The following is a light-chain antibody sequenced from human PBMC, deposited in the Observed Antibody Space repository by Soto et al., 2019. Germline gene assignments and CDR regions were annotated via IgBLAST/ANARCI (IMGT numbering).Light chain of an antibody. V-gene: IGLV2-14*01. J-gene: IGLJ2*01. CDR1: SSDVGGYNY. Sequence: HSALTQPASVSGSPGQSITISYTGTSSDVGGYNYVSWYQQHPGKAPKLMIYDVSNRPSGVSNRFSGSKSGNTASLTISGLQAEDEADYYCSSYTSSSTLDVVFGGGTQLTVL. CDR3: SSYTSSSTLDVV. CDR2: DVS.